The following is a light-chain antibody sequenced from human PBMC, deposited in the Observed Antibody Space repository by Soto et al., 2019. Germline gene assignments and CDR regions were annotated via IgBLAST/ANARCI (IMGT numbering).Light chain of an antibody. J-gene: IGKJ1*01. CDR2: ASS. CDR3: QQYGSSHPWA. V-gene: IGKV3-20*01. CDR1: QSVSSSY. Sequence: EIVLTQSPGTLSLSPGERATLSCRASQSVSSSYLAWYQQKPGQAPSLLIYASSSTATGIPDRFSGSGSGTDFTLTICRLEPEDFAVYYCQQYGSSHPWAFGQGTKVEI.